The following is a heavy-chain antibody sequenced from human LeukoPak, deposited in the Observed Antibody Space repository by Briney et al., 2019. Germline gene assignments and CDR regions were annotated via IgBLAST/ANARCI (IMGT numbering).Heavy chain of an antibody. V-gene: IGHV1-2*02. J-gene: IGHJ4*02. D-gene: IGHD1-26*01. CDR3: TRKGRSTLDY. CDR2: IDPNSGGT. Sequence: PSVKVSCKTSGYIFTGYYIYWVRQAPGQGFEWMGWIDPNSGGTNSSQKFQDRVSMARDTSVSTAYMELNRLRSDDTAIYFCTRKGRSTLDYWGQGTLVTLSS. CDR1: GYIFTGYY.